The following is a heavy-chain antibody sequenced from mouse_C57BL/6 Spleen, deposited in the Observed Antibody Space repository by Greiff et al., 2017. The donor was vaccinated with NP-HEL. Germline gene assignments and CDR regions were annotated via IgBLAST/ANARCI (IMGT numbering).Heavy chain of an antibody. J-gene: IGHJ2*01. CDR1: GFTFSSYG. V-gene: IGHV5-6*01. CDR2: ISSGGSYT. CDR3: ARDYGSSDGDY. Sequence: EVQGVESGGDLVKPGGSLKLSCAASGFTFSSYGMSWVRQTPDKRLEWVATISSGGSYTSYPASVKWRFTSSRDNAKTTLYLQRSSLNSEDTAMYYCARDYGSSDGDYWGQGTTLTVSS. D-gene: IGHD1-1*01.